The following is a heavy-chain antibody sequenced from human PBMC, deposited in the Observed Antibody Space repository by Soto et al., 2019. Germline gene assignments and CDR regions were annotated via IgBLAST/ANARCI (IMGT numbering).Heavy chain of an antibody. V-gene: IGHV4-34*01. D-gene: IGHD1-1*01. CDR2: RSHSGGS. CDR1: GGSVSVPNYY. CDR3: ARVQRGTATTVVDAFDI. Sequence: QVQLQQWGAGLLKPSETLSLTCAVYGGSVSVPNYYWSWIRQPPGKGLEWIGERSHSGGSHFNPSLKSRVTIAVDTSTNQFSLKMSSVTAADTALYYCARVQRGTATTVVDAFDIWGPGTMVIVSS. J-gene: IGHJ3*02.